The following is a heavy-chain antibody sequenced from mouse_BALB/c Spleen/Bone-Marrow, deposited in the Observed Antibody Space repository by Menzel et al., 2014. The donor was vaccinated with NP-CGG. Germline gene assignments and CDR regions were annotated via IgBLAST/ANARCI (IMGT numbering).Heavy chain of an antibody. V-gene: IGHV1-5*01. D-gene: IGHD2-4*01. CDR1: GYTFTSYW. CDR3: TRAMITRAWFAY. Sequence: EVKLQESGTVLARPGASVKMSCKASGYTFTSYWMHWVKQRPGQGLEWIGAIYPGNSYTSYNQKFKGKAKLTAVTSTSTAYMELSSLTNEDSAVYYCTRAMITRAWFAYWGQGTLVTVSA. J-gene: IGHJ3*01. CDR2: IYPGNSYT.